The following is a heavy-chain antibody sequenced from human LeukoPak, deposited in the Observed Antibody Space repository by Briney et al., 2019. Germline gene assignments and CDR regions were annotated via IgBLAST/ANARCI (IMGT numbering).Heavy chain of an antibody. CDR2: ISYDGNNK. Sequence: GGSLRLSCAASGFTFSSYGMHWVRQAPGKGLEWVAVISYDGNNKYYADSVKGRFTISRDNSKNMLYLQMSSLRAEDTAVYYCAAMRIQLWSPFDYWGQGTLVTVSS. D-gene: IGHD5-18*01. CDR1: GFTFSSYG. V-gene: IGHV3-30*03. CDR3: AAMRIQLWSPFDY. J-gene: IGHJ4*02.